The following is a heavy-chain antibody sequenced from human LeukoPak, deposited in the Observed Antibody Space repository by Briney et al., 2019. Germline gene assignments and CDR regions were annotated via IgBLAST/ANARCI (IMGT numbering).Heavy chain of an antibody. D-gene: IGHD1-1*01. Sequence: SETLSLTCTVSGGSISSYYWSWIRQPPGKGLECIGYIYYRGSINYNPSLKSRVTISLDTSKNQFSLKLSSVTAADTAVYYCARWNEGLDYCGQGTLVTVSS. CDR3: ARWNEGLDY. CDR1: GGSISSYY. V-gene: IGHV4-59*01. CDR2: IYYRGSI. J-gene: IGHJ4*02.